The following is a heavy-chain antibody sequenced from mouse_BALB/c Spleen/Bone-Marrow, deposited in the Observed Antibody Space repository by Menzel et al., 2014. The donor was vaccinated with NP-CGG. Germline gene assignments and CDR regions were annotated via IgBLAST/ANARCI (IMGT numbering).Heavy chain of an antibody. J-gene: IGHJ1*01. CDR3: ARSHGYYPYWYFDV. D-gene: IGHD2-3*01. V-gene: IGHV1-69*02. CDR1: GYTFTSHW. CDR2: IDPSDSET. Sequence: VKLMESGAELVKPGAPVKLSCKASGYTFTSHWMNWVKQRPGRGLEWIGGIDPSDSETHYNQKFKDKATLTVDKSSSTAYIQLSSLTSEDSAVYYCARSHGYYPYWYFDVWGAGTTVTVSS.